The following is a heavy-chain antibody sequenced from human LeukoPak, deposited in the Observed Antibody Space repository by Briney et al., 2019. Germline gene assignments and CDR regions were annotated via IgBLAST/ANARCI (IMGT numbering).Heavy chain of an antibody. CDR1: GFVLSSYA. J-gene: IGHJ6*03. CDR2: INTDGSST. V-gene: IGHV3-74*01. Sequence: GGSLRLSCAASGFVLSSYAMSWVRQAPGKGLVWVSRINTDGSSTSYADSVKGRFTISRDKAKNTLYLQMNSLRAEDTAVYYCARDAGQWAYYYYYMDVWGKGTTVTVSS. CDR3: ARDAGQWAYYYYYMDV. D-gene: IGHD2-8*01.